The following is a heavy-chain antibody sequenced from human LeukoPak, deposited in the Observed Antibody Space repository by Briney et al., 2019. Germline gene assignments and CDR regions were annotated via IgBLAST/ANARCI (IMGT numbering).Heavy chain of an antibody. D-gene: IGHD1-14*01. CDR2: IIPILGIA. V-gene: IGHV1-69*04. CDR1: GGTFSSYA. Sequence: GASVKVSCKASGGTFSSYAISWVRQAPGQGLEWMGKIIPILGIANYAQKLQGRVTMTTDTSTSTAYMELRSLRSDDTAVYYCARDHSFGNHRGWFDPWGQGTLVTVSS. J-gene: IGHJ5*02. CDR3: ARDHSFGNHRGWFDP.